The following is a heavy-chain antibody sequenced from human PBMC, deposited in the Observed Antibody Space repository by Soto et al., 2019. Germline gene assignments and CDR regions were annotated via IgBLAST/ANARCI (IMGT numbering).Heavy chain of an antibody. V-gene: IGHV1-46*03. D-gene: IGHD3-22*01. CDR2: INPSGGST. J-gene: IGHJ4*02. Sequence: QVQLVQSGAEVKKPGASVKVSCKASGYTFTSYYMHWVRQAPGQGLEWMGIINPSGGSTSYAQKFQGRVTMTRDTSTSTVYMELGSLRSEDTAVYYCARDSSGYRKPGDSWGQGTLVTVSS. CDR3: ARDSSGYRKPGDS. CDR1: GYTFTSYY.